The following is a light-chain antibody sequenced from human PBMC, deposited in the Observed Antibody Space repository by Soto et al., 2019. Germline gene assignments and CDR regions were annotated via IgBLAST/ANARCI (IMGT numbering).Light chain of an antibody. J-gene: IGLJ3*02. V-gene: IGLV2-14*03. CDR3: ASYTGSSTYL. CDR1: SGDVGFYDF. CDR2: GVT. Sequence: QSVLTQPASMSGSPGQSITISCTGTSGDVGFYDFVSWYQQHPGKVPRLIIYGVTKRPSGVSHRFSGSKSGNTASLTISGLQVEDEADYSCASYTGSSTYLFGGGTK.